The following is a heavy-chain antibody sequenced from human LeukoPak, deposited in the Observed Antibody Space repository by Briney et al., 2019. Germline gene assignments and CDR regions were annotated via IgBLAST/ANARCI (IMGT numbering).Heavy chain of an antibody. V-gene: IGHV3-7*05. CDR2: IKPDGSEK. CDR3: VRGSSGTVVRGVSWAWFDP. D-gene: IGHD3-10*01. Sequence: GGSLRLSCAASGFPFSIYWMTWVRQAPGKGLEWVANIKPDGSEKYYVDSAKGRFTISRDNAKNSPYLQMNSLRAEDTAVYYCVRGSSGTVVRGVSWAWFDPWGQGTLVSVS. CDR1: GFPFSIYW. J-gene: IGHJ5*02.